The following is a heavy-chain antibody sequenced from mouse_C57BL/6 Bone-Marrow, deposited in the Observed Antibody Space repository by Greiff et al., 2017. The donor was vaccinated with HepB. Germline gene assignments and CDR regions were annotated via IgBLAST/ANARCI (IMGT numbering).Heavy chain of an antibody. Sequence: QVQLQQSGAELARPGASVKPSCKASGYTFTSYGISWVKQRTGQGLEWIGEIYPRSGNTYYNEKFKGKATLTADKSSSTAYMELRSLTSEDSAVYFCARCLSRAWFAYWGQGTLVTVSA. CDR3: ARCLSRAWFAY. D-gene: IGHD1-1*01. CDR2: IYPRSGNT. J-gene: IGHJ3*01. CDR1: GYTFTSYG. V-gene: IGHV1-81*01.